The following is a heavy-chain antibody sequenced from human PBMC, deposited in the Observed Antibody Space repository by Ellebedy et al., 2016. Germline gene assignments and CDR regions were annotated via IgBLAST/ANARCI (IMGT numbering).Heavy chain of an antibody. CDR3: ARAPLEIVGATFAFDI. J-gene: IGHJ3*02. V-gene: IGHV1-18*01. Sequence: ASVKVSCXASGYTFTSYGISWVRQAPGQGLEWMGWISAYNGNTNYAQKLQGRVTMTTDTSTSTAYMELRSLRSDDTAVYYCARAPLEIVGATFAFDIWGQGTMVTVSS. D-gene: IGHD1-26*01. CDR2: ISAYNGNT. CDR1: GYTFTSYG.